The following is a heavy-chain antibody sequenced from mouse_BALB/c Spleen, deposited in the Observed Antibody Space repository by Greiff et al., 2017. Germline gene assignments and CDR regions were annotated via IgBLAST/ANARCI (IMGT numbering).Heavy chain of an antibody. V-gene: IGHV1-69*02. CDR1: GYTFTSYW. CDR3: ARGYDYDIAY. Sequence: VQLLQPRAELVKPGAPVKLSCKASGYTFTSYWMNWVKQRPGRGLEWIGRIDPSDSETHYNQKFKDKATLTVDKSSSTAYIQLSSLTSEDSAVYYCARGYDYDIAYWGQGTLVTVSA. D-gene: IGHD2-4*01. J-gene: IGHJ3*01. CDR2: IDPSDSET.